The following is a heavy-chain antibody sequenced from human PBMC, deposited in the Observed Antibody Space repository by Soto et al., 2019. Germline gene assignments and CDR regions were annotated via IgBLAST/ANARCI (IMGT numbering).Heavy chain of an antibody. CDR2: INQSVST. D-gene: IGHD2-15*01. CDR3: ARVSGIYQYGNRVVSEGRHRQKATWFGP. V-gene: IGHV4-34*01. Sequence: WTWIRKRPGGGLEWIGEINQSVSTKYNPSLKSRVTMSVDASKSQFSLRVRSVTAADTAVYFCARVSGIYQYGNRVVSEGRHRQKATWFGPCGQRVMVTGSS. J-gene: IGHJ5*02.